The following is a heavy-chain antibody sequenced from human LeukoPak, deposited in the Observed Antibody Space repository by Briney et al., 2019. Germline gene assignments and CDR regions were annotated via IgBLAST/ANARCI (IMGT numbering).Heavy chain of an antibody. CDR1: GGTFSSYA. D-gene: IGHD1-26*01. Sequence: SVKVSCKASGGTFSSYAISWVRQAPGQGLEWMGRIIPILGIANYAQKFQGRVTITADKSTSTAYMELSSLRAEDTAVYYCARDYYSNADYWGQGTLVTVSS. CDR2: IIPILGIA. CDR3: ARDYYSNADY. J-gene: IGHJ4*02. V-gene: IGHV1-69*04.